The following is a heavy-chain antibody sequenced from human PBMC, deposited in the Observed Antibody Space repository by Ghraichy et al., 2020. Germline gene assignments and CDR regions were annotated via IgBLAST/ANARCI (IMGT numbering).Heavy chain of an antibody. CDR2: IYYSGST. V-gene: IGHV4-39*01. CDR3: ARHVEMATISDY. CDR1: GGSISSSSYY. J-gene: IGHJ4*02. Sequence: SETLSLTCTVSGGSISSSSYYWGWIRQPPGKGLEWIGSIYYSGSTYYNPSLKSRVTISVDTSKNQFSLKLSSVTAADTAVYYCARHVEMATISDYWGQGTLVTVSS. D-gene: IGHD5-24*01.